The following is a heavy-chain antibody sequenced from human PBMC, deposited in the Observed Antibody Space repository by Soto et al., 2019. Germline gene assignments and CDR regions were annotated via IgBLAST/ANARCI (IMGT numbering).Heavy chain of an antibody. CDR2: IYHSGST. J-gene: IGHJ5*02. Sequence: QLPLQESGPGLVKPSETLSLTCTVSNGSISSAIYYWGWIRQPPGKGLEWIGSIYHSGSTYYNPSLQGRVTLSVDTSKNQFSLKLSSVTAADTAVYFCAGRSSLASVQVYFGEISNYNWFDPWGQGTLVTVAS. CDR1: NGSISSAIYY. CDR3: AGRSSLASVQVYFGEISNYNWFDP. V-gene: IGHV4-39*01. D-gene: IGHD3-10*01.